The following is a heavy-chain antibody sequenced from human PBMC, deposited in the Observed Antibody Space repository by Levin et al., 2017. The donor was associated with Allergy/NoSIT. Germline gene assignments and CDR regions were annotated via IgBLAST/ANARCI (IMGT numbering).Heavy chain of an antibody. J-gene: IGHJ4*02. CDR1: GGSFSGYY. CDR3: ARAYTGDIVVVVAAPYYFDY. CDR2: INHSGST. D-gene: IGHD2-15*01. V-gene: IGHV4-34*01. Sequence: SETLSLTCAVYGGSFSGYYWSWIRQPPGKGLEWIGEINHSGSTNYNPSLKSRVTISVDTSKNQFSLKLSSVTAADTAVYYCARAYTGDIVVVVAAPYYFDYWGQGTLVTVSS.